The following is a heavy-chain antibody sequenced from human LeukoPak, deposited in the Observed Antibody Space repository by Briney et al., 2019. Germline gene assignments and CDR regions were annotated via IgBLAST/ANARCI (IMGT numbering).Heavy chain of an antibody. D-gene: IGHD6-19*01. CDR3: AGGGSSSGWLISYYFDY. J-gene: IGHJ4*02. CDR1: GYTFTGYY. CDR2: INPNSGGT. V-gene: IGHV1-2*02. Sequence: GASVKVSCKASGYTFTGYYMHWVRQAPGQGLEWMGWINPNSGGTNYAQKFQGRVTMTRDTSISTAYMELSRLRSDDTAVYYCAGGGSSSGWLISYYFDYWGQGTLVTVSS.